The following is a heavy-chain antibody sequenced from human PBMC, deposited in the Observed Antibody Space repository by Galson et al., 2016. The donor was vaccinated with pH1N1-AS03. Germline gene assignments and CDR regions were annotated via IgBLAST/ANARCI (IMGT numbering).Heavy chain of an antibody. D-gene: IGHD2/OR15-2a*01. CDR3: ALPNSGGNAFEI. CDR1: GVSVTSSGVG. Sequence: PALVKPTQTLTLTCSVSGVSVTSSGVGVGWFRQPPGKALEWLALVYWDETRRYSPSLKNRLTITKDSSKNQVVLTVTSVDPMDFATYFCALPNSGGNAFEIWGPGTMVTVSS. J-gene: IGHJ3*02. CDR2: VYWDETR. V-gene: IGHV2-5*02.